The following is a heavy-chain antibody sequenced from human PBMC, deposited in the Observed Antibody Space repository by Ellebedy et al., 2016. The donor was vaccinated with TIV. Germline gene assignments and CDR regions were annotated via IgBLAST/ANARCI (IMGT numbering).Heavy chain of an antibody. J-gene: IGHJ6*02. CDR1: GFTFTKYG. Sequence: GESLKISCAASGFTFTKYGMHWVRQAPGKGLEWVSYISSSSSTIYYADSVKGRFTISRDNAKNSLYLQMNSLRDEDTAVYYCARDYVSRNGDYYYYGMDVWGQGTTVTVSS. D-gene: IGHD1-14*01. CDR2: ISSSSSTI. V-gene: IGHV3-48*02. CDR3: ARDYVSRNGDYYYYGMDV.